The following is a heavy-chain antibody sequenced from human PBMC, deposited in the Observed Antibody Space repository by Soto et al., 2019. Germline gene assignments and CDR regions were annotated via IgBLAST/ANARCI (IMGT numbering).Heavy chain of an antibody. CDR1: GFTLSTSA. CDR3: SRRDVFDL. D-gene: IGHD2-2*01. J-gene: IGHJ3*01. CDR2: INSDGDVR. Sequence: WGSLRLSCKVSGFTLSTSAINWVRQAPGKGLEWVSYINSDGDVRHYADSVKGRFTVSRDNAKKLVYLQMNNVGAADTAVYFCSRRDVFDLWGQGATVTVS. V-gene: IGHV3-48*01.